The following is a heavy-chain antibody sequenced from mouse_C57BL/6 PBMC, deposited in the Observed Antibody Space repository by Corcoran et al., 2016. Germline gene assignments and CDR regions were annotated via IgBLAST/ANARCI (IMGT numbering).Heavy chain of an antibody. CDR2: INPNNGGT. J-gene: IGHJ4*01. D-gene: IGHD1-1*01. CDR1: GYTFTDYN. CDR3: ARRAIYYYGSSPYAMDY. V-gene: IGHV1-22*01. Sequence: EVQLQQSGPEVVKPGASVKMSCKASGYTFTDYNMHWVKQSHGKSLEWIGYINPNNGGTSYNQKFKGKATLTVNKSSSTAYMELRSLTSEDSAVYYCARRAIYYYGSSPYAMDYWGQGTSVTVSS.